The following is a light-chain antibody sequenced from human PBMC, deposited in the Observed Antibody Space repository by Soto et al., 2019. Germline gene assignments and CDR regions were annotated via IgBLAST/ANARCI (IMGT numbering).Light chain of an antibody. J-gene: IGKJ1*01. CDR3: QQYRWWPPRT. CDR1: QDVTTN. V-gene: IGKV3-15*01. CDR2: GAT. Sequence: EVVVTQSPDTLSVSPRESATLFCRTSQDVTTNLAWYQQRPGQAPRLLISGATTRATGVSARFSGRGSETEFTLTISSLQSEDLAVYFCQQYRWWPPRTFGQGTRVEIK.